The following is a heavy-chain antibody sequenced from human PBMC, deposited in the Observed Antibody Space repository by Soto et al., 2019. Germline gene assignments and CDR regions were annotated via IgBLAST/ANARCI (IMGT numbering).Heavy chain of an antibody. CDR2: IYYSGST. J-gene: IGHJ5*02. V-gene: IGHV4-30-4*01. Sequence: QGQLQESGPGLVKPSRTLSLTCTVSGGSISSGDYYWSWIRQPPGKGLEWIGYIYYSGSTYYNPSLRRRVTISVDTSTNQFSLKVSSVTAADTGVYYCARVARLMVRGVISWFDPSCQGTLVTVSS. D-gene: IGHD3-10*01. CDR1: GGSISSGDYY. CDR3: ARVARLMVRGVISWFDP.